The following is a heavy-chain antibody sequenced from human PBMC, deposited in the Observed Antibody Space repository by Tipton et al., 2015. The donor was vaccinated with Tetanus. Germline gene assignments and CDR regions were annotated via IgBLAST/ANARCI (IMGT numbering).Heavy chain of an antibody. CDR3: ATGGYSYVSSHY. D-gene: IGHD5-18*01. J-gene: IGHJ4*02. V-gene: IGHV3-30*03. CDR2: IRYDGSNQ. CDR1: QFTFSTYY. Sequence: SLRLSCAASQFTFSTYYMHWVRQAPGKGLEWVAVIRYDGSNQNYSDSGRGRFTISRDNSKNTVSLEMNSLRVEDTAVYYCATGGYSYVSSHYWGQGTLVAVSS.